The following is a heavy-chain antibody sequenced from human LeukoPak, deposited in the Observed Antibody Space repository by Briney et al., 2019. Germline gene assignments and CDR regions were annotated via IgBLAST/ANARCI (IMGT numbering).Heavy chain of an antibody. CDR1: GYTLTELS. CDR2: FDPEDGET. CDR3: ARVWQDYSGVDY. Sequence: ASVKVSCKVSGYTLTELSMHWVRQAPGKGLEWMGGFDPEDGETIYAQKFQGRVTMTEDTSTDTAYMELSSLRSEDTAVYYCARVWQDYSGVDYWGQGTLVTVSS. J-gene: IGHJ4*02. V-gene: IGHV1-24*01. D-gene: IGHD2-21*01.